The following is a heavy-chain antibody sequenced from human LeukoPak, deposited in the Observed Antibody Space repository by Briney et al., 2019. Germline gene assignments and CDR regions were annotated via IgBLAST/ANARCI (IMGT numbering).Heavy chain of an antibody. D-gene: IGHD3-22*01. CDR1: GGSISSGDYY. CDR3: ASDSSGYWYFDL. V-gene: IGHV4-30-4*01. CDR2: IYYSGST. Sequence: SETLSLTCTVSGGSISSGDYYWSWIRQPPGKGLEWIGYIYYSGSTYYNPSLKSRVTISVDTSKNQFSLKLSSVTAVDTAVYYCASDSSGYWYFDLWGRGTLVTVSS. J-gene: IGHJ2*01.